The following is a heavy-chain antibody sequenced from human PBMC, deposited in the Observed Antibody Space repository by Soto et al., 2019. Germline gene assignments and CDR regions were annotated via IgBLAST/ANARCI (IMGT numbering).Heavy chain of an antibody. Sequence: PSETLSLTCTVSGGSISSYYWSWIRQPPGKGLKWIGYIYYSGSTNYNPSLKSRVTISVDTSKNQFSLKLSSVTAADTAVYYCAGNYDFWSGYYTGLSEYPGPLWFDPWGQGTLVTVSS. D-gene: IGHD3-3*01. J-gene: IGHJ5*02. CDR1: GGSISSYY. V-gene: IGHV4-59*01. CDR3: AGNYDFWSGYYTGLSEYPGPLWFDP. CDR2: IYYSGST.